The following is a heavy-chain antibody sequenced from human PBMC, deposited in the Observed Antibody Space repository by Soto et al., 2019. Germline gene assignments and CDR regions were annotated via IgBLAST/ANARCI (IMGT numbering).Heavy chain of an antibody. CDR2: IIPIFGTA. Sequence: QVQLVQSGAEVKKPGSSLKVSCKASGGTFSSYAISWVRQAPGQGLGGMGGIIPIFGTANYAQKFQGRVTITADESTSTAYMELSSLRSEDTAVYYCARESRYCSGGSCYFLPGIDYWGQGTLVTVSS. J-gene: IGHJ4*02. V-gene: IGHV1-69*12. CDR3: ARESRYCSGGSCYFLPGIDY. D-gene: IGHD2-15*01. CDR1: GGTFSSYA.